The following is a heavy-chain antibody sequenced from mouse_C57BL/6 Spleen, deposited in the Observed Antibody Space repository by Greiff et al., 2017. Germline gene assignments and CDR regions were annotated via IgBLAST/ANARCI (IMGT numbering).Heavy chain of an antibody. CDR3: ARSSTTVGHYFDY. V-gene: IGHV1-52*01. CDR1: GYTFTSYW. Sequence: VQLQQPGAELVRPGSSVKLSCKASGYTFTSYWMHWVKQRPIQGLEWIGNIDPSDSETHYNQKFKDKATLTVDKSSSTAYMQLSSLTSEDSAVYYCARSSTTVGHYFDYWGQGTTLTVSS. CDR2: IDPSDSET. D-gene: IGHD1-1*01. J-gene: IGHJ2*01.